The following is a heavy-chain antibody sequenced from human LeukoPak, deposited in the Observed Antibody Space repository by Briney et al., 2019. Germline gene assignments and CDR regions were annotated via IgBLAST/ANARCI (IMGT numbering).Heavy chain of an antibody. V-gene: IGHV3-23*01. J-gene: IGHJ1*01. CDR2: ISGSGGST. D-gene: IGHD2-2*01. CDR1: GFTFSSYA. CDR3: AKGLTLGYCGSTSCSVYFHY. Sequence: GGSLRLSCAASGFTFSSYAMSWVRQAPGKGLEWVSAISGSGGSTYYTDSVKGRFTISRDNSKNTLYLQMNSLRAEDTAVYYCAKGLTLGYCGSTSCSVYFHYWGQGTLVTVSS.